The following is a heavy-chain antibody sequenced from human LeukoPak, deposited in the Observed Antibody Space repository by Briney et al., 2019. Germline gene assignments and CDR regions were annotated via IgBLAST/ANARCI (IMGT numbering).Heavy chain of an antibody. V-gene: IGHV3-48*02. CDR3: ARDYDWAFDF. CDR2: INHNAEAI. CDR1: GFPFGSYV. Sequence: GGSLRLSCAASGFPFGSYVMGWVRQAPGKGLEWIAYINHNAEAICYPDFVKGRFIISRDNAKKSLFLQMNDLRDEDTAVYYCARDYDWAFDFWGQGTRVTVSS. D-gene: IGHD3-9*01. J-gene: IGHJ4*02.